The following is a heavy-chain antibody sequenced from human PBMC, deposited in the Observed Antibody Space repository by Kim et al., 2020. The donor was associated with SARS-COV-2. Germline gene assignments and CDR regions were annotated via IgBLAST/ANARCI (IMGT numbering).Heavy chain of an antibody. V-gene: IGHV3-53*01. CDR2: IYSGGST. Sequence: GSLRLSCAASGFTVSSNYMSWVRQAPGKGLEWVSVIYSGGSTYYADSVKGRFTISRDNSKNTLYLQMNSLRAEDTAVYYCARDPGRSIAAAGTSDYWGQGTLVTVSS. J-gene: IGHJ4*02. CDR1: GFTVSSNY. D-gene: IGHD6-13*01. CDR3: ARDPGRSIAAAGTSDY.